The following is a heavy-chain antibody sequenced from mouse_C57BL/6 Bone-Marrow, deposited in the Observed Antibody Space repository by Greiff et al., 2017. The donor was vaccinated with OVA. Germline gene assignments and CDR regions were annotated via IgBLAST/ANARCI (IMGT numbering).Heavy chain of an antibody. CDR2: LSSGGDYI. CDR3: TRGGGGSFAY. Sequence: EVMLVESGEGLVKPGGSLKLSCAASGFTFSSYAMSWVRQTPEKRLEWVAYLSSGGDYIYYADTVKGRFTIPRDNARNTLYLQMSSLKSEDTAMYYCTRGGGGSFAYWGQGTLVTVSA. V-gene: IGHV5-9-1*02. CDR1: GFTFSSYA. J-gene: IGHJ3*01.